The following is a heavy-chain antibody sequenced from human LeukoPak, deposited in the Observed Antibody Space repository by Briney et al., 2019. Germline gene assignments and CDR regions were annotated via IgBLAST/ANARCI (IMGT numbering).Heavy chain of an antibody. J-gene: IGHJ4*02. CDR1: VFIFHHYA. CDR3: AKDNTSTEAFDY. Sequence: GGSLRLSCAASVFIFHHYAMHWVSQAPGKGLEWVSLISGDGGSTYYADSVKGRFTISRDNSKNSLYLQMNSLRTDDTALYYCAKDNTSTEAFDYWGQGTLVTVSS. CDR2: ISGDGGST. V-gene: IGHV3-43*02.